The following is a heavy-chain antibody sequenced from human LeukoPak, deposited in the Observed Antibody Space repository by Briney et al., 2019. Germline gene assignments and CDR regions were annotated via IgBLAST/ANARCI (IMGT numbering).Heavy chain of an antibody. CDR3: ARHSETCSGGSCFLDYFDY. V-gene: IGHV4-59*08. CDR2: IYYSGNT. J-gene: IGHJ4*02. CDR1: GDSISNYY. D-gene: IGHD2-15*01. Sequence: SETLSLTCTVSGDSISNYYWSWTRQPPGKGLEWIGYIYYSGNTNYNPSLKSRLTISVDTPKNHFSLRLTSVTAADTAVYYCARHSETCSGGSCFLDYFDYWGQGTLVTVSS.